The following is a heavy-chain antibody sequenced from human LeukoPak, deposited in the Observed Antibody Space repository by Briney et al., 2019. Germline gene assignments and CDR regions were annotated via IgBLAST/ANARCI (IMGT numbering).Heavy chain of an antibody. J-gene: IGHJ4*02. CDR1: GGSISSGDYY. V-gene: IGHV4-30-2*01. Sequence: SQTLSLTCTVSGGSISSGDYYWSWIRQPPGKGLEWIGYIYQSGSTYYNPSLKSRVTISRDRSKNQFSLSFYSVTAADTAVYYCSSSTGDREFDYWGQGSLVTVSS. CDR3: SSSTGDREFDY. D-gene: IGHD7-27*01. CDR2: IYQSGST.